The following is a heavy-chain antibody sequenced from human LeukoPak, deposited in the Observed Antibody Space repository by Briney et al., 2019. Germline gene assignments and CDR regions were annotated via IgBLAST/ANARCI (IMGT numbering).Heavy chain of an antibody. D-gene: IGHD4-23*01. V-gene: IGHV1-24*01. J-gene: IGHJ4*02. CDR3: ATLGGRSAAFDY. CDR1: GYTLTELS. CDR2: FDPEDGET. Sequence: ASVKVSCKVSGYTLTELSMHWVRQAPGKGLEWMGGFDPEDGETIYAQKFQGRVTMTEDTSTDTAYMELSSLRSEDTAVYYCATLGGRSAAFDYWGQETLVTVSS.